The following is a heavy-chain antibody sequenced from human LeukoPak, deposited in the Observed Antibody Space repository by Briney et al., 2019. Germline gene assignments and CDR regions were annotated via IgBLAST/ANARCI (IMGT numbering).Heavy chain of an antibody. V-gene: IGHV3-23*01. CDR2: ITGSDGSS. CDR1: GFTFTNYA. CDR3: ARWGDYDILTGYYVPDY. Sequence: GGSLRLSCVASGFTFTNYAMSWVRQAPGKGLEWVSAITGSDGSSYYADSVKGRFTISRDNSKNTLYLQVNSLRAEDTAVYYCARWGDYDILTGYYVPDYWGQGTLVTVSS. D-gene: IGHD3-9*01. J-gene: IGHJ4*02.